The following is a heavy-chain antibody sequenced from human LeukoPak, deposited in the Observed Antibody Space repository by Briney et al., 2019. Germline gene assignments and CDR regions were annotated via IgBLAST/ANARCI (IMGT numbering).Heavy chain of an antibody. V-gene: IGHV3-74*01. CDR1: GFTLSTYW. D-gene: IGHD3-22*01. CDR3: ATSLRPNYYDSSGFLGFDP. Sequence: PGGSLRLSCAASGFTLSTYWMHWVRQAPGKGLVRVSRINIDGSRTNYADSVKGRFTISRDNAKNTPYLEMNSLRAEDTAVYYCATSLRPNYYDSSGFLGFDPWGQGTLVTVSS. J-gene: IGHJ5*02. CDR2: INIDGSRT.